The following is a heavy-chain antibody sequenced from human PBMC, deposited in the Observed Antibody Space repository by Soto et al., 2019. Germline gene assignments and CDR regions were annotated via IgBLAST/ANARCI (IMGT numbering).Heavy chain of an antibody. Sequence: QARLVQSGPEVKHPGASVKVSCKASGYTFTSYGISWVRQAPGQGIEWMGWISGYTGNTNDAQKVQGRVTLTTDTSRSIAYMELTSLTPDDTAVYCGARQERGSGSYYCRLNCWDPWGQGTLVTVSS. CDR2: ISGYTGNT. CDR1: GYTFTSYG. D-gene: IGHD3-10*01. J-gene: IGHJ5*02. CDR3: ARQERGSGSYYCRLNCWDP. V-gene: IGHV1-18*01.